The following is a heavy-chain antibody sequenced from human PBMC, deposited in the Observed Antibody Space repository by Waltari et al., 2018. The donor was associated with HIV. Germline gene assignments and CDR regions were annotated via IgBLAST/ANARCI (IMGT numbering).Heavy chain of an antibody. Sequence: QVQLVQSGAEVKKAGASVKVSCRASGYTSSDYYPHWVRQAPGQGLEWMGWIYPKSGDTNYAQQFQDRLTLTRDTSIATAYMELTSLDSDDTAMYFCARDQTTWYDSSGAADSWGQGTLVSVSS. J-gene: IGHJ4*02. D-gene: IGHD2-15*01. CDR1: GYTSSDYY. V-gene: IGHV1-2*02. CDR2: IYPKSGDT. CDR3: ARDQTTWYDSSGAADS.